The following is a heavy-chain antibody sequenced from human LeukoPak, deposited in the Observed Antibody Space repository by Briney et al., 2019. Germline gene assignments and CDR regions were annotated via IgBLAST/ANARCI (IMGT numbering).Heavy chain of an antibody. V-gene: IGHV3-66*02. CDR3: ARGSSSFGWNWFDP. CDR2: IYSGGST. J-gene: IGHJ5*02. Sequence: GGSLRLSCAASGFTVSSNYMSWVRQAPGKGLEWVSVIYSGGSTYYADSVKGRFTISRDNSKNTLYLQMNSLRAEDTAVYYCARGSSSFGWNWFDPWGQRTLVTVSS. CDR1: GFTVSSNY. D-gene: IGHD6-6*01.